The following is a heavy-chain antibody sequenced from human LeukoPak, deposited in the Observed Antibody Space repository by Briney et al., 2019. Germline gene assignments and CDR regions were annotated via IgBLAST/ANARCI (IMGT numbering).Heavy chain of an antibody. Sequence: GGSLRLSCAASGFTFSSYRMNWVRQAPGEGLEWVSFISSSSSYIDYADSVKGRFTISRDNAKNSLYLQMNSLRAEDTAVYYCARDRVVVAAAMPNWFDPWGQGTLVTVSS. CDR3: ARDRVVVAAAMPNWFDP. J-gene: IGHJ5*02. D-gene: IGHD2-2*01. CDR1: GFTFSSYR. V-gene: IGHV3-21*04. CDR2: ISSSSSYI.